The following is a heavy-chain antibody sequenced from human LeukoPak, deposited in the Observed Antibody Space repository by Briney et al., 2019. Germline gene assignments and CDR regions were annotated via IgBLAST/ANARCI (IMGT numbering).Heavy chain of an antibody. Sequence: GGSLRLSCAASRFTFSSYWMSWVRQAPGKGLEWVSAISGSGGSTYHADSVKGRFTISRDNSKNTLYLQMNSLRAEDTAVYYCAKQYDSSGYLFDYWGQGTLVTVSS. J-gene: IGHJ4*02. V-gene: IGHV3-23*01. D-gene: IGHD3-22*01. CDR3: AKQYDSSGYLFDY. CDR1: RFTFSSYW. CDR2: ISGSGGST.